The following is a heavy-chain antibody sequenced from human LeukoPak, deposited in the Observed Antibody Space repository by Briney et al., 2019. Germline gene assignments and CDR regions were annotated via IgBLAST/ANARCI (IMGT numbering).Heavy chain of an antibody. CDR2: ISSSSSTI. CDR3: ARLPNYYGSEDGMDV. J-gene: IGHJ6*02. Sequence: GGSLRLSCAASGFTFSSYSMNWVRQAPGKGLEWVSYISSSSSTIYYADSVKGRFTISRDNAKNSLYLQMNSLRAEDTAVYYCARLPNYYGSEDGMDVWGQGTTVTASS. D-gene: IGHD3-10*01. CDR1: GFTFSSYS. V-gene: IGHV3-48*01.